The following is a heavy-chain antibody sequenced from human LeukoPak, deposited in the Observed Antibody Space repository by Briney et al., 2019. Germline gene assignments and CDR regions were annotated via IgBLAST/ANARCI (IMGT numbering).Heavy chain of an antibody. Sequence: ASVKVSCKASGYTFTSYDINWVRQATGQGLEWMGWMIPNSVNTGYAQKFQGRGTMTRNTSISTAYMELSSLRSQDPAVYYCARAVKSDIAARRGRYYGMDVWGQGTTVTVSS. CDR2: MIPNSVNT. D-gene: IGHD6-6*01. CDR1: GYTFTSYD. CDR3: ARAVKSDIAARRGRYYGMDV. V-gene: IGHV1-8*01. J-gene: IGHJ6*02.